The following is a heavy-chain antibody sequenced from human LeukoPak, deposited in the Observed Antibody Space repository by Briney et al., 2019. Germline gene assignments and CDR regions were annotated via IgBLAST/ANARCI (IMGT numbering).Heavy chain of an antibody. J-gene: IGHJ2*01. CDR2: IYYSGTT. CDR1: GASISNYNY. Sequence: SETLSLTCSVSGASISNYNYWNWIRQPPGKGLEWLGYIYYSGTTKYNASLKSRLTMSVDTPENQFSLKLTSVTAADTAVYFCARRPSSASGDWYFDLWGRGTLVTVSS. V-gene: IGHV4-59*01. D-gene: IGHD6-6*01. CDR3: ARRPSSASGDWYFDL.